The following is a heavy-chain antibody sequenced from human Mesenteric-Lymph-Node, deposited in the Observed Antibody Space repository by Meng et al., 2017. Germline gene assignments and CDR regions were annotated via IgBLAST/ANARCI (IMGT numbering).Heavy chain of an antibody. CDR3: ARALSDDPMKVYFQY. Sequence: SETLSLTCTVSGYSISSGYYWGWIRQPPGKGLEWIGSIYHSGSTYYSPPLRSRVTISVDKSQNQFSLKLRSVTAADTAVYYCARALSDDPMKVYFQYWGQGTLVTVSS. V-gene: IGHV4-38-2*02. D-gene: IGHD2-8*01. CDR1: GYSISSGYY. CDR2: IYHSGST. J-gene: IGHJ1*01.